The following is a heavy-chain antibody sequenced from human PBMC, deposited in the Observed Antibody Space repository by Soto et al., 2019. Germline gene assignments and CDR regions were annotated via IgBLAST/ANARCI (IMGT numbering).Heavy chain of an antibody. CDR2: INAGNGNT. CDR3: ARGGGRNHYYYYGMDG. CDR1: GYTFTSYA. J-gene: IGHJ6*04. V-gene: IGHV1-3*01. D-gene: IGHD3-16*01. Sequence: ASVKVSCKASGYTFTSYAMHWVRQAPGQRLEWMGWINAGNGNTKYSQKFQGRVTITRDTSASTAYMELSSLRSEDTAVYYCARGGGRNHYYYYGMDGWGKGNTVPVAS.